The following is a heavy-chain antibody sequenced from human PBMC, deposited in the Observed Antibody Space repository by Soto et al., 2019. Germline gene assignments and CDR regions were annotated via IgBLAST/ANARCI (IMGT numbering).Heavy chain of an antibody. CDR2: ISSSSSYI. J-gene: IGHJ4*02. D-gene: IGHD2-2*01. CDR3: ARDRCSSTSCYHG. V-gene: IGHV3-21*01. Sequence: EVQLVESGGGLVKPGGSLRLSCADSGFIFSSYSMNWVRQAPGKGLEWVSSISSSSSYIYYADSVKGRFTISRDNAKNSLYLQMNSLRAEDPAVYYCARDRCSSTSCYHGWGQGTLVTVSS. CDR1: GFIFSSYS.